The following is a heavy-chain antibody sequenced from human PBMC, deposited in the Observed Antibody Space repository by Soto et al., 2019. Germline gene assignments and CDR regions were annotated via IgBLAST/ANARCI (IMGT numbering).Heavy chain of an antibody. CDR2: ISYSGST. V-gene: IGHV4-59*01. CDR3: ARIDSSSWYGCDY. J-gene: IGHJ4*02. Sequence: SETLSLTCTVSGGSIRSYYWSWIRRPPGKGLEWIGYISYSGSTNYNPSLKGRVTMSVDTSRNQFSLKLTSVTAADTAVYYCARIDSSSWYGCDYWGQGTLVTVSS. CDR1: GGSIRSYY. D-gene: IGHD6-13*01.